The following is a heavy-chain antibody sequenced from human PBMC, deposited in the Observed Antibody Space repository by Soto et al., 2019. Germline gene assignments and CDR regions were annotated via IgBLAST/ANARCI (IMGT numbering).Heavy chain of an antibody. J-gene: IGHJ6*02. V-gene: IGHV3-30*18. Sequence: PGGSLRLSCAASGFTFSSYGMHWVRQAPGKGLEWVAVISYDGSNKYYADSVKGRFTISRDNSKNTLYLQMNSLRAEDTAVYYCEKEMGKAKTYYYYGMDVWGQGTTVTVSS. CDR1: GFTFSSYG. D-gene: IGHD2-8*01. CDR3: EKEMGKAKTYYYYGMDV. CDR2: ISYDGSNK.